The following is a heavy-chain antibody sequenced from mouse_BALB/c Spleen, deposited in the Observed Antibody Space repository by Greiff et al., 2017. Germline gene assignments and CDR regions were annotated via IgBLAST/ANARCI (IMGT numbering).Heavy chain of an antibody. CDR1: GFTFSSYA. J-gene: IGHJ4*01. Sequence: EVHLVESGGGLMKPGGSLKLSCAASGFTFSSYAMSWVRQTPEKRLEWVASISSGGSTYYPDSVKGRFTISRDNARNILYLQMSSLRSEDTAMYYCARNRYDGYYYAMDYWGQGTSVTVSS. CDR2: ISSGGST. CDR3: ARNRYDGYYYAMDY. D-gene: IGHD2-14*01. V-gene: IGHV5-6-5*01.